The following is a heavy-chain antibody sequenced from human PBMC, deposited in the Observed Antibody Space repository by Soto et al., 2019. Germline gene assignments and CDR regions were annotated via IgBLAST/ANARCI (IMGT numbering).Heavy chain of an antibody. CDR1: GFSLSSYW. CDR2: IKDGGDGT. J-gene: IGHJ6*02. Sequence: PLGGPRLSCAASGFSLSSYWMYWVRQTPGKGLVWVARIKDGGDGTSYAESVKGRFTISRDNAKNTLHLQMSSLRSEDTAVYYCVRFSGLDVWGQGTTVTVSS. V-gene: IGHV3-74*01. CDR3: VRFSGLDV.